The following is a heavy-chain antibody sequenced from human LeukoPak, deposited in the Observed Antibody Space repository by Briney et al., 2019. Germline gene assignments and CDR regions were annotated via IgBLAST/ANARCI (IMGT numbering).Heavy chain of an antibody. CDR1: GFTFSSYS. CDR3: AKLAGSYYPVDY. V-gene: IGHV3-23*01. CDR2: ISGSGRST. Sequence: GSLRLSCAASGFTFSSYSMNWVRQARGKGREWVSAISGSGRSTSYAHSVKGRFTISRDNSKNTLYLQMNSLRAEDTAVYYCAKLAGSYYPVDYWGQGTLVTVSS. J-gene: IGHJ4*02. D-gene: IGHD3-10*01.